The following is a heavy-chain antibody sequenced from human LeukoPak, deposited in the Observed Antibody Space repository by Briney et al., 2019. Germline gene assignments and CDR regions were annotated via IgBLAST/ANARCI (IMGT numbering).Heavy chain of an antibody. V-gene: IGHV3-23*01. CDR1: GFTFSRLA. J-gene: IGHJ4*02. D-gene: IGHD3-22*01. CDR3: AKDHESDGYPCLDH. CDR2: ISASGP. Sequence: AGGSLRLSCAASGFTFSRLAMTWVRQAPGKGLDWVSTISASGPYYADAVRGRFTISRDNSRNTLGLQMDSLRAEDTAVYYCAKDHESDGYPCLDHWGLGTLVTVSS.